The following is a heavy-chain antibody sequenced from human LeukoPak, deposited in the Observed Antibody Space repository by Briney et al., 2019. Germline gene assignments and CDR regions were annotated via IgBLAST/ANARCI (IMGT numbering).Heavy chain of an antibody. CDR2: ITSGSSYI. CDR1: GFTFSSYS. J-gene: IGHJ6*03. V-gene: IGHV3-21*01. D-gene: IGHD1-26*01. CDR3: ARDPYSGSYGNYYYYFMDV. Sequence: GGSLRLSCAASGFTFSSYSMSWVRQAPGKGLEWVSSITSGSSYIYYADSVKGRFTISRDNAKNSLYLQMNSLRAEDTAVYYCARDPYSGSYGNYYYYFMDVWGKGTTVTISS.